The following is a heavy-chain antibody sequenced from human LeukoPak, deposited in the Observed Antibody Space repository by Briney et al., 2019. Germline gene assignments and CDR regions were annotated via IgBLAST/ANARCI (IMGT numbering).Heavy chain of an antibody. D-gene: IGHD6-19*01. Sequence: ASVWVSCKASGYTFNNHYMYWVRQAPGQGLEWMGVINPSGGSTSYAQKFQGRVTMTRDTSTRTVYMEVNSLRSEDTAVYYCARQGTYSSAIGMGYWGQGTLVTVSS. J-gene: IGHJ4*02. CDR3: ARQGTYSSAIGMGY. CDR1: GYTFNNHY. V-gene: IGHV1-46*02. CDR2: INPSGGST.